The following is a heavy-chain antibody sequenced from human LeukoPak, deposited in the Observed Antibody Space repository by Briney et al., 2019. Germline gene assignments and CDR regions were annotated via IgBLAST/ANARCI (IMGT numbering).Heavy chain of an antibody. CDR1: GFTLSSYA. CDR3: AKVLAYCGGDCYSDYFDC. Sequence: PAGTLRLSCVASGFTLSSYAGSWVRQAPATGLQPVSSLGISGDYAWYAGSVKGRFTISRDSSKNTLYLQMNSLRAEDTAVYYCAKVLAYCGGDCYSDYFDCWGQGTLVTVSS. V-gene: IGHV3-23*01. J-gene: IGHJ4*02. CDR2: LGISGDYA. D-gene: IGHD2-21*02.